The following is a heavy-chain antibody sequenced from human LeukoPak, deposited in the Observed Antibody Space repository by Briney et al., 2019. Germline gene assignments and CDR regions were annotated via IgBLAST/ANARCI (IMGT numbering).Heavy chain of an antibody. CDR3: ARGATESWFDP. CDR2: INHSGST. V-gene: IGHV4-34*01. J-gene: IGHJ5*02. CDR1: GGSFSGYY. Sequence: SETLSLTCAVYGGSFSGYYWSWIRQPPGKGLEWIGEINHSGSTNYNPSLKSRVTISVDTSKNQFSLKLSSVTAADTAVYYCARGATESWFDPWGQGTLVTVSS. D-gene: IGHD2-15*01.